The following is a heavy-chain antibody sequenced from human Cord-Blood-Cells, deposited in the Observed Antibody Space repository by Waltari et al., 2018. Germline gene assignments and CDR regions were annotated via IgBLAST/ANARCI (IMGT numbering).Heavy chain of an antibody. V-gene: IGHV4-39*01. D-gene: IGHD7-27*01. CDR1: GGSISSSSYY. J-gene: IGHJ2*01. Sequence: QLQLQESGPGLVKPSETLSLTCTVSGGSISSSSYYWGWIRQPPGKGLEWIGSIYYSGSTYYNPSLKSRVTISVDTSKNQFSLKLSSVTAADTAVYYCASHRTGDRGYFDLWGRGTLVTVSS. CDR2: IYYSGST. CDR3: ASHRTGDRGYFDL.